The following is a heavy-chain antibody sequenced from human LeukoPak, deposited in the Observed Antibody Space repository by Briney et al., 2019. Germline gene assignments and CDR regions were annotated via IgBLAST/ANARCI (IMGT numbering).Heavy chain of an antibody. CDR2: IYTSGST. CDR3: ARVGTYYDFWSGHTPDAFDI. V-gene: IGHV4-4*07. J-gene: IGHJ3*02. Sequence: SETLSLTCTVSGGSISSYYWSWIRQPAGKGLEWIGRIYTSGSTNYNPSLKSRVTMSVDTSKNQFSLKLSSVTAADTAVYYCARVGTYYDFWSGHTPDAFDIWGQGTMVTVSS. D-gene: IGHD3-3*01. CDR1: GGSISSYY.